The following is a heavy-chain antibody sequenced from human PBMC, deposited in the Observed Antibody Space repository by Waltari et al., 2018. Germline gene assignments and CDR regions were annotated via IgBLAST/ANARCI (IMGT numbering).Heavy chain of an antibody. CDR2: INHSGST. CDR1: GGSFSGYY. V-gene: IGHV4-34*01. Sequence: QVQLQQWGAGLLKPSETLSLTCAVYGGSFSGYYWSWIRQPPGKGLEWIGEINHSGSTNYNPSLKSRVTISVDTSKNQFSLKLSSVTAADTAVYYCARVDWRPDVLMVYERAFDIWGQGTMVTVSS. J-gene: IGHJ3*02. D-gene: IGHD2-8*01. CDR3: ARVDWRPDVLMVYERAFDI.